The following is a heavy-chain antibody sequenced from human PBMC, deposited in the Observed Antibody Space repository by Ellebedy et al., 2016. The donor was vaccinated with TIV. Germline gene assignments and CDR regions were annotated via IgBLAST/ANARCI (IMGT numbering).Heavy chain of an antibody. J-gene: IGHJ5*02. CDR2: INHSGST. CDR3: ARVPRTVTTYNWFDP. Sequence: SETLSLXCAVYGGSFSGYYWSWIRQPQGKGLEWIGEINHSGSTNYNPSLKSRVTISVDTSKNQFSLKLSSVTAADTAVYYCARVPRTVTTYNWFDPWGQGTLVTVSS. D-gene: IGHD4-17*01. CDR1: GGSFSGYY. V-gene: IGHV4-34*01.